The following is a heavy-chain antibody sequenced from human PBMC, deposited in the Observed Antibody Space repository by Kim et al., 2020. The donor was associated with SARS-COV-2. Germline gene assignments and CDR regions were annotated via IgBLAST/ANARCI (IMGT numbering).Heavy chain of an antibody. V-gene: IGHV3-74*01. CDR1: GFTFSTSW. CDR3: ATCLGGDCYSHHWYFDL. D-gene: IGHD2-21*02. Sequence: GGSLRLSCAASGFTFSTSWMHWVRQGPGKGLLWVSRISSDGSSTDYADSVKGRFTMSRDNAKNTLYLHMNSLRADDTAVFYCATCLGGDCYSHHWYFDLRGRGTLVTVSS. CDR2: ISSDGSST. J-gene: IGHJ2*01.